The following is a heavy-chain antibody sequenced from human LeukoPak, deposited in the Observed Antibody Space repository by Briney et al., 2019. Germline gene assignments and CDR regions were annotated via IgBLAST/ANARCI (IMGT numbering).Heavy chain of an antibody. CDR3: AGIAAGVRSVDY. V-gene: IGHV4-34*01. CDR2: INHSGST. Sequence: SETLSLTCAVYGGSFSGYYWSWIRQPPGKGLEWIGEINHSGSTNYNPSLKSRVTISVDTSKNQFSLKLSSVTAADTAVYYCAGIAAGVRSVDYWGQGTLVTVSS. J-gene: IGHJ4*02. D-gene: IGHD6-13*01. CDR1: GGSFSGYY.